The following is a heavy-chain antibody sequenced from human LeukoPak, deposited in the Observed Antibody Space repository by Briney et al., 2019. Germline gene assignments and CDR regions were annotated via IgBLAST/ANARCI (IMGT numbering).Heavy chain of an antibody. CDR3: AKPCRADAFDI. Sequence: PGGPRRLSCAASGFTFSSYGMHWVRQAPGKGLEWVAVISYDGSNKYYADSVKGRFTISRDNSKNTLYLQMNSLRAEDTAVYYCAKPCRADAFDIWGQGTMVTVSS. J-gene: IGHJ3*02. D-gene: IGHD5/OR15-5a*01. V-gene: IGHV3-30*18. CDR1: GFTFSSYG. CDR2: ISYDGSNK.